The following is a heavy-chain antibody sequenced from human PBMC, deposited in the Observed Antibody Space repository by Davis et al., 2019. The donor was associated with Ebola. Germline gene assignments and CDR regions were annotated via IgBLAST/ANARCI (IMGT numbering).Heavy chain of an antibody. CDR1: GFTFSSYA. CDR3: ARRVYSRSGFDS. V-gene: IGHV1-69*04. Sequence: SCAVSGFTFSSYAISWVRQAPGQGLEWMGRIIPILGIANYAQKFQGRVTITADKSTSTAYMELSTLTSEDTAVYYCARRVYSRSGFDSWGQGTLVTVSS. CDR2: IIPILGIA. D-gene: IGHD2-8*01. J-gene: IGHJ4*02.